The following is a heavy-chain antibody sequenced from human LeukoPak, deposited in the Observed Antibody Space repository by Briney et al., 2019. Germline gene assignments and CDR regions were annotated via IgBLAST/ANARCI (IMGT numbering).Heavy chain of an antibody. CDR2: IYHSGST. CDR1: GYSLSSGYY. D-gene: IGHD3-10*01. Sequence: SETLSLTCTVSGYSLSSGYYWGWIRQPPGKGLEWIGSIYHSGSTYYNPSLKSRVTISVDTSKNQFSLKLSSVTAADTAVYYCARSGWFGEASMLWGQGTPVTVSS. CDR3: ARSGWFGEASML. V-gene: IGHV4-38-2*02. J-gene: IGHJ4*02.